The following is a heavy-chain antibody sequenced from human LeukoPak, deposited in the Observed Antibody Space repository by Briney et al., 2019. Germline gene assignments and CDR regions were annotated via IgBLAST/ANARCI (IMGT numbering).Heavy chain of an antibody. D-gene: IGHD2-2*01. CDR3: AKDLPDAFFDY. CDR1: GFTFSNYG. J-gene: IGHJ4*02. V-gene: IGHV3-30*02. CDR2: IRNDGSIK. Sequence: GGSLRLSCTASGFTFSNYGMHWVRQAPGKGPEWVAFIRNDGSIKYYADSVKGRFTISRDNSRNTLYLQMNSLGAEDTAVYYCAKDLPDAFFDYWGQGTLVTVSS.